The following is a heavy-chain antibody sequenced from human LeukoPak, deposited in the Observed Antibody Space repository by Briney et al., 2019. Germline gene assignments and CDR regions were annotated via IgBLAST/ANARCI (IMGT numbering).Heavy chain of an antibody. D-gene: IGHD3-22*01. CDR2: ISYDGSNK. Sequence: PGRSLRLSCAASGFTFSSYAMHWVRQAPGKGLEWVAVISYDGSNKYYADSVKGRFTISRDSSKNTLYLQMNSLRAEDTAVYYCAKDGIHYYDSSGYYQYFDYWGQGTLVTVSS. V-gene: IGHV3-30-3*01. CDR1: GFTFSSYA. CDR3: AKDGIHYYDSSGYYQYFDY. J-gene: IGHJ4*02.